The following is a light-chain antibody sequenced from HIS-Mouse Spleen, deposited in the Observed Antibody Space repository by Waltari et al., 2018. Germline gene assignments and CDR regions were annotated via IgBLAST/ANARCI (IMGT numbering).Light chain of an antibody. Sequence: QSALTQPASVSGSPGQSIPISCTGTSSDVGSYNLVSWYQQHPGQAPKLMICEGSKRPSGVSNRFSGSKSGNTASLTISGLQAEDVADYYCCSYAGSSTLVFGGGTKLTVL. J-gene: IGLJ2*01. CDR1: SSDVGSYNL. CDR3: CSYAGSSTLV. CDR2: EGS. V-gene: IGLV2-23*01.